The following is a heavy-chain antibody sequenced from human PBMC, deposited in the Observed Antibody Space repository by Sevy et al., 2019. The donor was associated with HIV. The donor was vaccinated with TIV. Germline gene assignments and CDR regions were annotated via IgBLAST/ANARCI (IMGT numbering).Heavy chain of an antibody. CDR1: GVSISGYY. J-gene: IGHJ6*02. CDR3: AGALGEYYYGMDV. D-gene: IGHD4-17*01. V-gene: IGHV4-59*01. CDR2: IYYSGRT. Sequence: SETLSLTCSVSGVSISGYYWTWIRQTPGKGLEWIGYIYYSGRTNYNPSLQGRVAISSDTSKNQFSLKLSSVTAADTAVYYCAGALGEYYYGMDVWGQGTTVTVSS.